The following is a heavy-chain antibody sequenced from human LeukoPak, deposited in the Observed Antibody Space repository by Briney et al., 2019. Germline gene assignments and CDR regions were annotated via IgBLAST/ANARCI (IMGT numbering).Heavy chain of an antibody. V-gene: IGHV4-59*01. CDR3: ATYHSASYYRGFDY. CDR2: IYYSGST. Sequence: SETLSLTCTVSGGSISSYYWSWIRQPPGKGLEGMGYIYYSGSTNYNPSLKSRVTISVDTSKNQFSLKLSSVTAADTAVYYCATYHSASYYRGFDYWGQGTLVTVSS. CDR1: GGSISSYY. D-gene: IGHD1-26*01. J-gene: IGHJ4*02.